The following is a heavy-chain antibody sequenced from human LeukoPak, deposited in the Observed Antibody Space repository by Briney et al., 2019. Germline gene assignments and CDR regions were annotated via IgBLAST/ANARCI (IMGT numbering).Heavy chain of an antibody. D-gene: IGHD5-12*01. Sequence: SETLSLTCTASGCSITSYYWSWIRQPPGKGLEWIGYIYYSGSTNYNPSLKSRITISVETSKNQFSLKLSSVTAAVTAVYYCARRLGMAVWGQGTTVTVSS. CDR3: ARRLGMAV. CDR1: GCSITSYY. CDR2: IYYSGST. V-gene: IGHV4-59*01. J-gene: IGHJ6*02.